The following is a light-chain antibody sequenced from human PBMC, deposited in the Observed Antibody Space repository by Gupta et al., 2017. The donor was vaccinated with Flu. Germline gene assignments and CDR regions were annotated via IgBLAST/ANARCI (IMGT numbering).Light chain of an antibody. CDR2: AGA. V-gene: IGKV1-27*01. Sequence: SPREAAAGYTGTIPCLASRNGCNFLAWYLQKPGQFPSLLIFAGAALRSGVPYRFSGSGSGTDFTLTISELHPEDVGTYYCQKFKSVPFTFGQGTTVEI. CDR1: RNGCNF. J-gene: IGKJ1*01. CDR3: QKFKSVPFT.